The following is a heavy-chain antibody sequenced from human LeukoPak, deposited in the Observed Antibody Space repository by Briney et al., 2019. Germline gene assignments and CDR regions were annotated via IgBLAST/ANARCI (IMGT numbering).Heavy chain of an antibody. CDR1: GGSISSSSYY. V-gene: IGHV4-39*01. Sequence: NPSETLSLTCTVSGGSISSSSYYWGWIRQPPGKGLEWIGSIYYSGSTYYNPSLKSRVTISVDTSKNQFSLKLSSVTAADTAVYYCARPSPINIWGSYRYGDYFDYWGQGTLVTVSS. CDR2: IYYSGST. J-gene: IGHJ4*02. CDR3: ARPSPINIWGSYRYGDYFDY. D-gene: IGHD3-16*02.